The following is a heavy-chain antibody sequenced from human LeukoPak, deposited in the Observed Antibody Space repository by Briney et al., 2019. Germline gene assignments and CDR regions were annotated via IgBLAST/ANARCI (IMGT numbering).Heavy chain of an antibody. CDR1: GYTFTGYA. V-gene: IGHV1-18*01. CDR3: ARDYGPQLGDSSGYYLRAYFDY. CDR2: ISAYNGNT. J-gene: IGHJ4*02. D-gene: IGHD3-22*01. Sequence: GASVKVSCKASGYTFTGYAMNWVRQAPGQGLEWMGWISAYNGNTNYAQKLQGRVTMTTDTSTSTAYMELRSLRSDDTAVYYCARDYGPQLGDSSGYYLRAYFDYWGQGTLVTVSS.